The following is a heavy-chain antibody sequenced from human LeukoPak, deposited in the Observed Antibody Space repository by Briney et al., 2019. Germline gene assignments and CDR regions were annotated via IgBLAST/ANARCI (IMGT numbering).Heavy chain of an antibody. D-gene: IGHD3-22*01. CDR2: IKQDGSEK. V-gene: IGHV3-7*01. CDR3: ARDFRWLLPFDY. J-gene: IGHJ4*02. Sequence: GGSLRLSCAVSGFTFSSYWMSWVRQAPGKGLEWVANIKQDGSEKYYVDSVKGRFTISRDNAKNSLYLQMNSLRAEDTAVYYCARDFRWLLPFDYWGQGTLVTVSS. CDR1: GFTFSSYW.